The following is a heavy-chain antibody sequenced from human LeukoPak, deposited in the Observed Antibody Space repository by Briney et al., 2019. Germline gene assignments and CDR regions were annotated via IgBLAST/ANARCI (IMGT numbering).Heavy chain of an antibody. CDR2: IGSSGATI. J-gene: IGHJ6*03. D-gene: IGHD6-13*01. V-gene: IGHV3-48*03. Sequence: GGSLRLSCAASGFTFSSYEMNWVRQAPGKGLEWVSYIGSSGATIYYARSVKGRFTVSRDNAKNSLHLQMNSLRAEDTAIYYCARLTAAGMDYYMDVWGEGTTVTVSS. CDR1: GFTFSSYE. CDR3: ARLTAAGMDYYMDV.